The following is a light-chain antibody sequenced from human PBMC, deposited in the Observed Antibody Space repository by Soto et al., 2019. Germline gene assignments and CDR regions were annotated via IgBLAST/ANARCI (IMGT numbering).Light chain of an antibody. V-gene: IGKV1-5*03. CDR3: QQYNSYPWT. CDR2: KAS. CDR1: QSISIW. J-gene: IGKJ1*01. Sequence: DIQMTQSPSTLSASVGDRVTITCRASQSISIWLAWYQQKPGKAPKLLIYKASSLESGVPSRFSGSGSGTEFTLTISSLQPDDFATYYCQQYNSYPWTFGQGTKLEIK.